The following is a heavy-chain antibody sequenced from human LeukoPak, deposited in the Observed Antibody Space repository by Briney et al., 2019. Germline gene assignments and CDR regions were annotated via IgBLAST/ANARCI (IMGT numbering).Heavy chain of an antibody. D-gene: IGHD5-24*01. CDR2: VNNNGGTT. Sequence: GGSLRLSCAASGFTFSTYGMHWVRQAPGKGLEYVAVVNNNGGTTYYADSVKGRFTISRDNSKNTLYLQMSSLRPEDTAVYYCVRGWRNMDVWGQGTRSPSP. J-gene: IGHJ6*02. CDR1: GFTFSTYG. CDR3: VRGWRNMDV. V-gene: IGHV3-64D*06.